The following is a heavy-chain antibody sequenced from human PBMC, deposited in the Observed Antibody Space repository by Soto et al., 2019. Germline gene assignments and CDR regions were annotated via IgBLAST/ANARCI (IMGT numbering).Heavy chain of an antibody. CDR1: GFTFSSYS. V-gene: IGHV3-21*01. J-gene: IGHJ4*02. D-gene: IGHD4-4*01. CDR2: ISSSSSYI. Sequence: EVQLVESGGGLVKPGGSLSLSCAASGFTFSSYSMKWVRQAPGKGMEWVSSISSSSSYIYYADSLKGRFTLSRDNAKNSGYLLMNSLRGKDTAVYYCASGWYDSDYAFYYFDYWGQGTLVTVSS. CDR3: ASGWYDSDYAFYYFDY.